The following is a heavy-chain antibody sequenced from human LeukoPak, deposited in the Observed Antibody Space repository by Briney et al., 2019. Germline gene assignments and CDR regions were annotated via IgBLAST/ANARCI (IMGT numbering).Heavy chain of an antibody. V-gene: IGHV3-74*01. D-gene: IGHD6-19*01. CDR3: ARGIAVAGTDY. CDR1: GFTFSSYW. CDR2: INSDGFSI. Sequence: GGSLRLSCAASGFTFSSYWLHWVRQAPGKGLVWLSRINSDGFSISYADSVKGRFTISRDNAKNTLYLQMNTLRAEDTAMHYCARGIAVAGTDYWGQGTLVTVSS. J-gene: IGHJ4*02.